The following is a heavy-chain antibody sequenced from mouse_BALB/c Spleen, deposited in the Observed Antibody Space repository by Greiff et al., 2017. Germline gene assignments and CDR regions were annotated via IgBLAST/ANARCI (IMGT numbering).Heavy chain of an antibody. J-gene: IGHJ4*01. CDR1: GYTFTDYA. CDR2: ISTYYGDA. D-gene: IGHD2-14*01. V-gene: IGHV1S137*01. Sequence: VQLQQSGAELVRPGVSVKISCKGSGYTFTDYAMHWVKQSHAKSLEWIGVISTYYGDASYNQKFKGKATMTVDKSSSTAYMELARLTSEDSAIYYCARPYRYDGGYYYAMDCWGQGTSVTVSS. CDR3: ARPYRYDGGYYYAMDC.